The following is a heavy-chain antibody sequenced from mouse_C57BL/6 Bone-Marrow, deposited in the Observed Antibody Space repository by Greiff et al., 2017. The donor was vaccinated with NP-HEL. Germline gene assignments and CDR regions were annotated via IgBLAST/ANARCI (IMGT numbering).Heavy chain of an antibody. V-gene: IGHV1-76*01. D-gene: IGHD4-1*01. CDR2: IYPGSGNT. CDR3: ARNCYWYFDV. Sequence: QVQLKQSGAELVRPGASVKLSCKASGYTFTDYYINWVKQRPGQGLEWIARIYPGSGNTYYNEKFKGKATLTAEKSSSTAYMQLSSLTSEDSAVYFCARNCYWYFDVWGTGTTVTVSS. J-gene: IGHJ1*03. CDR1: GYTFTDYY.